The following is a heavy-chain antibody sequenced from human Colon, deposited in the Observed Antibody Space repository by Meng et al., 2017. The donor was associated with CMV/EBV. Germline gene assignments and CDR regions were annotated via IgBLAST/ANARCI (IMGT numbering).Heavy chain of an antibody. CDR3: ARGSGPLFPGAFDI. CDR1: GFTFSDYW. D-gene: IGHD3-10*02. CDR2: IKYDGSEK. V-gene: IGHV3-7*01. J-gene: IGHJ3*02. Sequence: GESLKISCASSGFTFSDYWMSWVRQAPGKGLEWVANIKYDGSEKYYGDSVRGRFTISRDNAENSLLLQIDSLRADDTAVYYCARGSGPLFPGAFDIWGQGTMVTVSS.